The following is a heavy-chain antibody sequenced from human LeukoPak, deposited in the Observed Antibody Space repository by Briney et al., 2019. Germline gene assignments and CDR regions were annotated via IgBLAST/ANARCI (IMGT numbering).Heavy chain of an antibody. Sequence: SETLSLTCTVSGGSISSYYWSWIRQPPGKGLEWIGYIYHSGSTNYNPPLKSRVTMSVDTSKNQFSLKLSSVTAADTAVYYCARIDRAVAGTIDYWGQGTLVTVSS. J-gene: IGHJ4*02. CDR2: IYHSGST. V-gene: IGHV4-59*08. CDR3: ARIDRAVAGTIDY. CDR1: GGSISSYY. D-gene: IGHD6-19*01.